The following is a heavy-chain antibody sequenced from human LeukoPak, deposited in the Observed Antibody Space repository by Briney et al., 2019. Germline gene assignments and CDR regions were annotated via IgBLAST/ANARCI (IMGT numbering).Heavy chain of an antibody. CDR2: IIPILGIA. D-gene: IGHD5-12*01. Sequence: SVKVSCKASGGTFSSYAISWVRQAPGQGPEWMGRIIPILGIANYAQKFQGRVTITADKSTSTAYMELSSLRSEDTAVYYCARGWLPNYYYYGMDVWGQGTTVTVSS. CDR3: ARGWLPNYYYYGMDV. V-gene: IGHV1-69*04. CDR1: GGTFSSYA. J-gene: IGHJ6*02.